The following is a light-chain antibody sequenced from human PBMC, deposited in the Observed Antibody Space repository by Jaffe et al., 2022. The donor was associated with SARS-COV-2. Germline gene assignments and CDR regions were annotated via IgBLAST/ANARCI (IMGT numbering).Light chain of an antibody. V-gene: IGLV1-44*01. J-gene: IGLJ1*01. CDR1: SSNIGHNP. Sequence: QSVLTQPPSASGTPGQRVTISCSGSSSNIGHNPVNWYQHIPGTAPRLLMYSSNERPSGVPDRFSGSKSGTSASLAISGLQSEDEADYYCAAWDDSLSGYFFGTGTKVTVL. CDR3: AAWDDSLSGYF. CDR2: SSN.